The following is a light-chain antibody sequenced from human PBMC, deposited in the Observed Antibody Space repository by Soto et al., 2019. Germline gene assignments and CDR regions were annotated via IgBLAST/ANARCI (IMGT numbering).Light chain of an antibody. J-gene: IGKJ1*01. CDR3: QQYNDWPLT. CDR1: QSVSNN. Sequence: ENVLTQSPGTLSLSPGERATLSCRASQSVSNNYLAWYQQKPGQGPSLLIYCAFTRATGIPARFSGTGSGTEFTLTISSLQSEDFALCYCQQYNDWPLTFGQGTKVDIK. V-gene: IGKV3-15*01. CDR2: CAF.